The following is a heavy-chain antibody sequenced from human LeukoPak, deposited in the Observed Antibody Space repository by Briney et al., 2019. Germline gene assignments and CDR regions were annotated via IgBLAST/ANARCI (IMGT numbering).Heavy chain of an antibody. V-gene: IGHV3-7*03. Sequence: GGSLRLSCAASGFTFSSYWMSWVRHPPAKGLEWVANIKQDGSEKYYVDSVKGRFTISRDNAKNSLYLQMNSLRAEDTAVYYCARDVVVDSSGWYYWGQGTLVTVSS. D-gene: IGHD6-19*01. J-gene: IGHJ4*02. CDR2: IKQDGSEK. CDR3: ARDVVVDSSGWYY. CDR1: GFTFSSYW.